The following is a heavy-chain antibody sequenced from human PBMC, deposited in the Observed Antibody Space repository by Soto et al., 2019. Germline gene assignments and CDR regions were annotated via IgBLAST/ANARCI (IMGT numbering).Heavy chain of an antibody. CDR2: IIPIFGTP. CDR1: GGTFSSYA. CDR3: ARDRDGDKADWYDGFDI. Sequence: QVQLVQSGAEVKKPGSSVKVSCKASGGTFSSYAISWVRQAPGQGLEWVGGIIPIFGTPNYAQKFQGSVTITENECTSTAYIGLSSLRSEDTAVYDCARDRDGDKADWYDGFDISGQGTMVAFAS. V-gene: IGHV1-69*19. D-gene: IGHD7-27*01. J-gene: IGHJ3*02.